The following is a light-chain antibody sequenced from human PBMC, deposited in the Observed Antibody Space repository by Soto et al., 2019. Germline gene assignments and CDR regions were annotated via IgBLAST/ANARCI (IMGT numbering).Light chain of an antibody. CDR3: GTWDSSLSAVV. CDR1: SSNIGNNY. CDR2: DNN. V-gene: IGLV1-51*01. Sequence: QSVLTQPPSVSAAPGQTVTISCSGSSSNIGNNYVSWYQQLPGTAPKLLIYDNNKRPSGIPDRFSGSNSGTSATLGITGLQTGDEDDYYCGTWDSSLSAVVFGGGTKLTVL. J-gene: IGLJ2*01.